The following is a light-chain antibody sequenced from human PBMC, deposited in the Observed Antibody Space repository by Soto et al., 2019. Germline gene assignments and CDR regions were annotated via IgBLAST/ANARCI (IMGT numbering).Light chain of an antibody. J-gene: IGKJ1*01. CDR1: QAIRHD. Sequence: IHMTQSPSSLSASIGDRVTISCRASQAIRHDLGWYQQKPGRAPKLLIYGASNLEGGVPSRLSGSGYGTDLTITITTMQTEDVETYYCLQDYSFPWTFGQGTKVDIK. CDR3: LQDYSFPWT. CDR2: GAS. V-gene: IGKV1-6*01.